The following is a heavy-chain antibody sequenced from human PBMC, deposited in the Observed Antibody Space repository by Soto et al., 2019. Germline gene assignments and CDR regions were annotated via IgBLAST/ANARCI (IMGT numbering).Heavy chain of an antibody. CDR3: ARGPYGDYVDY. J-gene: IGHJ4*02. D-gene: IGHD4-17*01. Sequence: QVQLQQWGAGLLKPSETLSLTCAVYGGSFSGYYWSWIRQPPGKGLEWIGEINHSGSTNYNPSLKRLVTISVDTSKNQFSLKLSSVTAADTAVYYCARGPYGDYVDYWGQGTLVTVSS. CDR1: GGSFSGYY. CDR2: INHSGST. V-gene: IGHV4-34*01.